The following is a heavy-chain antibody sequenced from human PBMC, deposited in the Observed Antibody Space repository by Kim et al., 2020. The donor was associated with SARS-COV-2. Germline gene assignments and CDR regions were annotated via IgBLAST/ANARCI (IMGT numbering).Heavy chain of an antibody. CDR2: ISSSGSTI. CDR1: GFTFSDYY. CDR3: ARDVGDIVVVPAAIGNGRYFDL. D-gene: IGHD2-2*02. J-gene: IGHJ2*01. Sequence: GGSLRLSCAASGFTFSDYYMSWIRQAPGKGLEWVSYISSSGSTIYYADSVKGRFTISRDNAKNSLYLQMNSLRAEDTAVYYCARDVGDIVVVPAAIGNGRYFDLWGRGTLVTVSS. V-gene: IGHV3-11*01.